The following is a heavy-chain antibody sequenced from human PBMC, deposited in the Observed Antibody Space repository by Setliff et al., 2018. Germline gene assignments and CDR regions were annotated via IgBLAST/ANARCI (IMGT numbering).Heavy chain of an antibody. CDR2: INQDGSQK. J-gene: IGHJ4*02. D-gene: IGHD2-15*01. V-gene: IGHV3-7*01. CDR3: ARTCSGSGCYAGLES. Sequence: LRLSCAASGLTFSTYWMSWVRQAPGKGLEWVANINQDGSQKYYVGSVRGRFTISRDNAKSSLYLQMNSLRGEDTAMYYCARTCSGSGCYAGLESWGQGTPVTVSS. CDR1: GLTFSTYW.